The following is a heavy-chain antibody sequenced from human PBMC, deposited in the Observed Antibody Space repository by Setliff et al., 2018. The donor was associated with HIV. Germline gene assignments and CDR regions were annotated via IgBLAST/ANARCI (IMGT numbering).Heavy chain of an antibody. CDR1: GGSISSNSYY. J-gene: IGHJ6*03. V-gene: IGHV4-39*01. CDR2: IYYSGST. CDR3: ARQGGYSGYGFYYYYYYMDV. Sequence: PSETLSLTCTVSGGSISSNSYYWGWIRQPPGKGLEWIGSIYYSGSTYYNPSLKSRVTTSVDTSKNQFSLKLSSVTAADTAVYYCARQGGYSGYGFYYYYYYMDVWGKGTTVTVSS. D-gene: IGHD5-12*01.